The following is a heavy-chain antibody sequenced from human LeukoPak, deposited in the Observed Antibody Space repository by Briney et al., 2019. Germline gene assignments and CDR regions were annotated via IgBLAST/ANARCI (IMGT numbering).Heavy chain of an antibody. J-gene: IGHJ6*03. V-gene: IGHV3-23*01. CDR3: AKSGASPLYHLDV. CDR2: ITGSDSTA. Sequence: GGSLRLSCAASGFTFSSYEMNWVRQAPGKGLEWVSGITGSDSTAHYAGSVKGRFTISRDDSKNTLYLQMSSLRVDDTAIYYCAKSGASPLYHLDVWGKGATVTVSS. D-gene: IGHD1-26*01. CDR1: GFTFSSYE.